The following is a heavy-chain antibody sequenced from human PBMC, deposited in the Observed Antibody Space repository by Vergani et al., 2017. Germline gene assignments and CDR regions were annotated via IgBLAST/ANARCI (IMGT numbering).Heavy chain of an antibody. CDR1: EFTFSNYA. V-gene: IGHV3-23*01. Sequence: EVQLLESGGGFVQPGGSLRLTCAASEFTFSNYAMNWVRQAPGKGLEWVSGISGSGVSAYYTDSVKGRFTISRDNSKNMLFLQMNNLRTEDTAIYYCARDQGGFDHWGQGTLVTVSS. J-gene: IGHJ4*02. CDR3: ARDQGGFDH. CDR2: ISGSGVSA. D-gene: IGHD2-15*01.